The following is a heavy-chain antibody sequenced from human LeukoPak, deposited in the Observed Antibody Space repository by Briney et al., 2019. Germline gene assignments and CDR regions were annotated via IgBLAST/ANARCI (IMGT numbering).Heavy chain of an antibody. CDR1: GYTFSRYG. J-gene: IGHJ4*02. Sequence: GASVKVSCKAAGYTFSRYGMHWVRQAPGQSLEWMGWLNAGNENTKYSQKFQGRVSITRDTSASTAYMELSSLTSEDTAVHYCARDLYGDYFDYWGQGTLVTVSS. CDR3: ARDLYGDYFDY. V-gene: IGHV1-3*01. CDR2: LNAGNENT. D-gene: IGHD3-16*01.